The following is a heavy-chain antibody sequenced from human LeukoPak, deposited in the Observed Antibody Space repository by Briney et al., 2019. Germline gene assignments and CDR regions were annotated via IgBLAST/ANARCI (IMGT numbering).Heavy chain of an antibody. CDR1: GYTFTYFA. CDR3: ARGVAAAAGVNFDY. J-gene: IGHJ4*02. Sequence: GASVKVSCKSSGYTFTYFALTWVRQAPGQGLEWMGWINTNTGNPTYAQGFTGRFVFSLDTSVSTAYLQISSLKAEDTAVYYCARGVAAAAGVNFDYWGQGTLVTVSS. D-gene: IGHD6-13*01. V-gene: IGHV7-4-1*02. CDR2: INTNTGNP.